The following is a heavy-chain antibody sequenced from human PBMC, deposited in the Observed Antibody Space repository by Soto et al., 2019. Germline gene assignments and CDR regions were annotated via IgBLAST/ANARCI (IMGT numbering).Heavy chain of an antibody. V-gene: IGHV1-24*01. J-gene: IGHJ5*02. CDR2: FDPEHGET. CDR3: ARDDYYDSRHWFDP. D-gene: IGHD3-22*01. CDR1: GYTLTELS. Sequence: VKVSCKVSGYTLTELSMHWVRQAPGKGLEWMGGFDPEHGETTYAQNFQDRVTMAEDTSTNTAYMELKSLRSEDTAVYYCARDDYYDSRHWFDPWGQGTLVTVSS.